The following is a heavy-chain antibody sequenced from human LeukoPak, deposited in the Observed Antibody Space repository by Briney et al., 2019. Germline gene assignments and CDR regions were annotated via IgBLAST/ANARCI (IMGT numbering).Heavy chain of an antibody. CDR2: IYHSGSP. CDR3: ARVNINSWHSCDY. J-gene: IGHJ4*02. Sequence: NPSGTLSLTCAVSGGSISSNNWWGWVRQPPGKGLEWIGEIYHSGSPNYNPSLKSRVTISVDKSRNHFSLNLSSVTAADTAVYYCARVNINSWHSCDYWGQGTLVTVSS. D-gene: IGHD6-13*01. CDR1: GGSISSNNW. V-gene: IGHV4-4*02.